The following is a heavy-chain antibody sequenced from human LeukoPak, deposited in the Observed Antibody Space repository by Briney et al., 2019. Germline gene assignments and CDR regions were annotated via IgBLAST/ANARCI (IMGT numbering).Heavy chain of an antibody. CDR3: ARDVGTALVTGDY. J-gene: IGHJ4*02. CDR2: IYHSGSA. D-gene: IGHD5-18*01. Sequence: PSGTLSLTCGVSGVSISSNNWWSWVRQPPGQGLEWIGEIYHSGSANYNPSLKSRVTISVDKSKNQLSLKLISVTAADTAVYYCARDVGTALVTGDYWGQGTLVIVSS. V-gene: IGHV4-4*02. CDR1: GVSISSNNW.